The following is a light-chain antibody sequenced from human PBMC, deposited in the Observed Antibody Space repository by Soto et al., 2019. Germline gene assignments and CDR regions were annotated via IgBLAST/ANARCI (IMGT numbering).Light chain of an antibody. CDR3: QSYDSSNHVV. J-gene: IGLJ2*01. V-gene: IGLV6-57*04. CDR1: SGFIASSG. Sequence: NFMLTQPHSVSESPGKTVTISCTRSSGFIASSGVQWCQQRPGSAPTTVIYEDNRRASGVPDRFSGSIDSSSNSASLTISGLETEDEADYYCQSYDSSNHVVFGGGTKLTVL. CDR2: EDN.